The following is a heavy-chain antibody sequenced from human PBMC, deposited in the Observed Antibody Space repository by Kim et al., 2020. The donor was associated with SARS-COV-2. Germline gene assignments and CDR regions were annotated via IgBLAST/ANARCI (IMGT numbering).Heavy chain of an antibody. CDR2: INTGNGNT. V-gene: IGHV1-3*04. CDR3: ASRPGLAVAGFDY. Sequence: ASVKVSCKASGYTFTSSAMNWVRQAPGQRPEWMGWINTGNGNTQYSQKFQGRVTLTRDTSASTAYMELSSLKSEDTAVYFCASRPGLAVAGFDYWGQGTLVTVSS. D-gene: IGHD6-19*01. J-gene: IGHJ4*02. CDR1: GYTFTSSA.